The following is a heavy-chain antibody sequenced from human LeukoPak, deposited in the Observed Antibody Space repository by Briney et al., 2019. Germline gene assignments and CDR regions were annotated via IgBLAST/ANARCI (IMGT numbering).Heavy chain of an antibody. J-gene: IGHJ6*03. Sequence: GGSLRLSCAASGFTFSSYWMHWVRQAPGKGLVWVSRINFDGSTTNYADSVKGRFTISRDNAKNSLYLRMNSLRAEDTAVYYCARLNYDFWSGVWEGYYMDVWGKGTTVTVSS. D-gene: IGHD3-3*01. CDR1: GFTFSSYW. V-gene: IGHV3-74*01. CDR3: ARLNYDFWSGVWEGYYMDV. CDR2: INFDGSTT.